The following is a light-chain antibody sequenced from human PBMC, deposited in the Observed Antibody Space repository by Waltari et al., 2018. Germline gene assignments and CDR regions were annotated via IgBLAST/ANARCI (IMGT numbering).Light chain of an antibody. CDR2: QDI. CDR1: KLGDQY. V-gene: IGLV3-1*01. Sequence: SYELTQPPSVSVSPGQTARITCSGDKLGDQYTCWSQQKPGQSPVLVIFQDIKRPSGIPERFSGSNSGNTATLTISGTQPMDEADYYCQAWDSSTVVFGGGTKLTVL. CDR3: QAWDSSTVV. J-gene: IGLJ3*02.